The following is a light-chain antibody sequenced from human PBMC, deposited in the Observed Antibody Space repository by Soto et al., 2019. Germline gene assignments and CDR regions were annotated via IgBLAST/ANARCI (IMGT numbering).Light chain of an antibody. CDR1: QSVSID. Sequence: EIVMTQSPATLSVSPGVSANLSCRASQSVSIDLAWYQQKPGQAPRLLIYDVSNRAAGIPARFSGSGSGTDFTLTISSLEPEDFAVYYCQQRSNWPRTFGQGTKVDI. CDR3: QQRSNWPRT. CDR2: DVS. V-gene: IGKV3-11*01. J-gene: IGKJ1*01.